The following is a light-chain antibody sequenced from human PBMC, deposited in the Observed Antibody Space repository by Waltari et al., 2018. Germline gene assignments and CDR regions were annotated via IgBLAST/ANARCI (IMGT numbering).Light chain of an antibody. J-gene: IGLJ3*02. CDR2: SNN. CDR3: AAWDNNLIGVL. CDR1: SSNIAINT. V-gene: IGLV1-44*01. Sequence: QSVMTQPPSVSGTPGQRVTISCSGSSSNIAINTVNWYQQLPGTAPKLLIYSNNTRPSGVTDRFSGSRSGTSASLAISGLQSEDEADYYCAAWDNNLIGVLFGGGTKLTVL.